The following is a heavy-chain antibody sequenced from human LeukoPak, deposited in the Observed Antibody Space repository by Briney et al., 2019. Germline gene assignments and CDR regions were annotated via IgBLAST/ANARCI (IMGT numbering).Heavy chain of an antibody. CDR3: ARTRGWYGDYFDY. Sequence: PGGSLRLSCAASGFTFSTYSMNWVRQAPGTGLEWVSYISGSSSTIYYADSVKGRFTISRDNAKNSLYLQMNNLRDEDTAVYYCARTRGWYGDYFDYWGQGTLVTVSS. CDR1: GFTFSTYS. CDR2: ISGSSSTI. V-gene: IGHV3-48*02. J-gene: IGHJ4*02. D-gene: IGHD6-19*01.